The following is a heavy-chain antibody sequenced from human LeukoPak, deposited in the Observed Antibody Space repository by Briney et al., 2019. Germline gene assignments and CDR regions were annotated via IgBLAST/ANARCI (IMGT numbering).Heavy chain of an antibody. V-gene: IGHV3-21*01. J-gene: IGHJ4*02. Sequence: GGSLRLSCAASGFTFSDHYMDWVRQAPGKGLEWVSSISTSSSYIHYADSVKGRFTISRDNARNSLYLQMNSLRAEDTAVYYCARYNFWSGYFHFDYWGQGTLVTVSS. CDR3: ARYNFWSGYFHFDY. CDR1: GFTFSDHY. D-gene: IGHD3-3*01. CDR2: ISTSSSYI.